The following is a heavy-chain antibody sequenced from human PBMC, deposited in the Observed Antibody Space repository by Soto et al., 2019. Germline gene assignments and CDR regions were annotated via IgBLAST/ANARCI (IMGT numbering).Heavy chain of an antibody. V-gene: IGHV5-10-1*01. D-gene: IGHD5-12*01. J-gene: IGHJ6*02. CDR3: ATSGYARYYYYGMDV. CDR2: IDPSDSYT. Sequence: PGESLKISCKGSGYSFTSYWISWVSQMPGKGLEWMGRIDPSDSYTNYSPSFQGHVTISADKSISTAYLQWSSLKASDTAMYYCATSGYARYYYYGMDVWGQGTTVTVSS. CDR1: GYSFTSYW.